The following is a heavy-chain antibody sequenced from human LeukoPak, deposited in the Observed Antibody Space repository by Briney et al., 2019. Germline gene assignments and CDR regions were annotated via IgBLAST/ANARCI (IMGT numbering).Heavy chain of an antibody. J-gene: IGHJ4*02. D-gene: IGHD6-19*01. CDR2: MHYSGST. CDR1: GGSISTYY. CDR3: ARAVAGTSSRLFDY. Sequence: PSETLSLTCTVSGGSISTYYWSRIRQPPGKGLEWIGYMHYSGSTNYNPSLKSRVTTSVDTSKNQFSLKLTSVTAADTAVYYCARAVAGTSSRLFDYWGQGTLVTVSS. V-gene: IGHV4-59*08.